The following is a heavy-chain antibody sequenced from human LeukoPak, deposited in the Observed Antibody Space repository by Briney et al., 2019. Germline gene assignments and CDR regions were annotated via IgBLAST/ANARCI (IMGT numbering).Heavy chain of an antibody. V-gene: IGHV5-51*01. CDR2: IYPGDSDT. Sequence: GESLKISCKGSGYSFTSYWIGWVRQMPGKGLEWMGIIYPGDSDTRYSPSFQGQVTISADKSISTAYLQWSSLKASDTATYYCARLGGYYYGSGSYYGFDYWGQGTLVTVSS. CDR1: GYSFTSYW. CDR3: ARLGGYYYGSGSYYGFDY. J-gene: IGHJ4*02. D-gene: IGHD3-10*01.